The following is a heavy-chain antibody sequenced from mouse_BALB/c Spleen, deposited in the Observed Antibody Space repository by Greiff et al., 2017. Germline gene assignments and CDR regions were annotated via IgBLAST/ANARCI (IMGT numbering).Heavy chain of an antibody. CDR1: GFSLTSYG. CDR2: IWAGGST. D-gene: IGHD2-4*01. CDR3: ARGGITTGFAY. J-gene: IGHJ3*01. Sequence: VQRVESGPGLVAPSQSLSITCTVSGFSLTSYGVHWVRQPPGKGREWLGVIWAGGSTNYNSALMSRLSISKDNSKSQVFLKMNSLQTDDTAMYYCARGGITTGFAYWGQGTLVTVSA. V-gene: IGHV2-9*02.